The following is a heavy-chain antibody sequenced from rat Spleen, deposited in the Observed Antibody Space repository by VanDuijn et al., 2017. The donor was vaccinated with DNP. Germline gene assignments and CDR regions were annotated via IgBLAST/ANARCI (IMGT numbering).Heavy chain of an antibody. V-gene: IGHV2-32*01. CDR3: ARESYWFDY. CDR2: MWTDGNT. CDR1: GFSLTNYP. J-gene: IGHJ2*01. D-gene: IGHD1-3*01. Sequence: QVQLKESGPGLAQPSQTLSLTCTVSGFSLTNYPLHWVRQPPRKGLEWMGVMWTDGNTSYNSALKSRLSISRDTSKSQVFLKVNSLKSEDTATYFCARESYWFDYWGQGVMVTVSS.